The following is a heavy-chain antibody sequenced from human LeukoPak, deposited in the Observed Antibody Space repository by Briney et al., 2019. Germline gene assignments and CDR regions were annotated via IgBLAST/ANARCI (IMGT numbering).Heavy chain of an antibody. CDR1: GFTFSSYA. V-gene: IGHV3-23*01. Sequence: GGSLRLSCAASGFTFSSYAMSWVRQAPGKGLEWVSSIGGSGGSTYYADSVKGRFTVSRDNSKNTLYLQMNSLRPEDTAVYHCAKDRLRGAAAGYYFDYWGQGALVTVSS. CDR3: AKDRLRGAAAGYYFDY. J-gene: IGHJ4*02. D-gene: IGHD6-13*01. CDR2: IGGSGGST.